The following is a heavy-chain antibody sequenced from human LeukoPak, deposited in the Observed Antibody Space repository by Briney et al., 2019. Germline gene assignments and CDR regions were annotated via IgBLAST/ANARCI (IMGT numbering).Heavy chain of an antibody. Sequence: ASVKVSCKASGYTFTSYYMHWVRQAPGQGLEWMGIINPSGGSTSYAQKFQGRVTMTGDTSTSTVYMELSSLRSEDTAVYYCARGRRLAAIGETLGDYWGQGTLVTVSS. V-gene: IGHV1-46*01. CDR2: INPSGGST. D-gene: IGHD2-2*02. CDR1: GYTFTSYY. CDR3: ARGRRLAAIGETLGDY. J-gene: IGHJ4*02.